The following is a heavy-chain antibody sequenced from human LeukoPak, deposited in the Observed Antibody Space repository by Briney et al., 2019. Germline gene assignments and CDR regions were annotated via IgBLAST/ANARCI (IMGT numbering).Heavy chain of an antibody. Sequence: LEWMGRINPNSGGTNYAQKFQGRVTMTRDTSISTAYMELSRLRSDDTAVYYCARERRYGPNYWYFDLWGRGTLVTVSS. CDR3: ARERRYGPNYWYFDL. D-gene: IGHD5-18*01. CDR2: INPNSGGT. V-gene: IGHV1-2*06. J-gene: IGHJ2*01.